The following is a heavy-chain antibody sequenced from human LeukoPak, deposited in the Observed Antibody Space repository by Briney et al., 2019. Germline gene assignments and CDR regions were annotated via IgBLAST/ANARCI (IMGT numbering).Heavy chain of an antibody. D-gene: IGHD6-25*01. CDR3: VRGAAASGPDGSFDY. V-gene: IGHV1-46*01. CDR2: INPSGGST. Sequence: ASVKVSCKASGYTFTSYYMHWVRQAPGQGLKWMGIINPSGGSTSYAQKFQGRVTMTRDTSTSTVYMELSSLRSEDTAVYYCVRGAAASGPDGSFDYWGQGTLVTVSS. CDR1: GYTFTSYY. J-gene: IGHJ4*02.